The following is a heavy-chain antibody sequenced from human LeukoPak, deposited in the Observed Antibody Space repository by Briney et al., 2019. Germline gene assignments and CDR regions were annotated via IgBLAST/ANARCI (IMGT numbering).Heavy chain of an antibody. D-gene: IGHD3-22*01. Sequence: GGSLRLSCAASGFTFSSYDMHWVRHATGKGLEWVSAIGTAGDTYYPVSVKGRFTISRENAKNSLYLQMNSLRAGDTAVYYCAREARDSSGYYSDDAFDIWGQGTMVTVSS. V-gene: IGHV3-13*01. CDR2: IGTAGDT. CDR1: GFTFSSYD. J-gene: IGHJ3*02. CDR3: AREARDSSGYYSDDAFDI.